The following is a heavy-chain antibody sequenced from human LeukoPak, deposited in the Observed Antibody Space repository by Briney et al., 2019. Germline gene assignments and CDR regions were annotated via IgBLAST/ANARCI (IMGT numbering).Heavy chain of an antibody. CDR3: ARDGESLTWFGESRSPLDY. CDR2: INSDGRST. J-gene: IGHJ4*02. D-gene: IGHD3-10*01. CDR1: GVTFSRYW. Sequence: GGSLRLSCAASGVTFSRYWMHWVRQAPGKGLVWVSRINSDGRSTSYADSVKGRFTISRDNAKNTLYLQMNSLRAEDTAVYYCARDGESLTWFGESRSPLDYWGQGTLVTVSS. V-gene: IGHV3-74*01.